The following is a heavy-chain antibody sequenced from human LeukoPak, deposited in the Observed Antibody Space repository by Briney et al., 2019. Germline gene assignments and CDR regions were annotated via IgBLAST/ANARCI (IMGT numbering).Heavy chain of an antibody. CDR3: ARESGYDRHSYYYYGMDV. CDR2: ISSSSSYI. CDR1: GFTFSSCS. J-gene: IGHJ6*02. V-gene: IGHV3-21*01. D-gene: IGHD5-12*01. Sequence: GGSLRLSCAASGFTFSSCSMNWVRQAPGKGLEWVSSISSSSSYIYYADSVKGRFTISRDNAKNSLYLQMNSLRAEDTAVYYCARESGYDRHSYYYYGMDVWGQGTTVTVSS.